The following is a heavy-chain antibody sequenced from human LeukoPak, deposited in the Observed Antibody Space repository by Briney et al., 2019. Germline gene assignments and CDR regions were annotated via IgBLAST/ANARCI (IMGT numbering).Heavy chain of an antibody. CDR3: ARDNDPDYSSSPGWFDS. CDR2: ISSDGSNK. V-gene: IGHV3-30-3*01. Sequence: GGSLRLSCAAPGLIFSNYAMNWVRRAPGKGLEWVAVISSDGSNKIYADSVKGRFTVSRDNSKNTLFLQMNSLRVEDTAVYYCARDNDPDYSSSPGWFDSWGQGTLVTVSS. D-gene: IGHD6-6*01. J-gene: IGHJ5*01. CDR1: GLIFSNYA.